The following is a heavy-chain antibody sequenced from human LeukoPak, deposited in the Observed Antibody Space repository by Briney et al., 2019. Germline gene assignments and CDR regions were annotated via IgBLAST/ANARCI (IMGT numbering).Heavy chain of an antibody. CDR2: ISSSGSTI. J-gene: IGHJ4*02. Sequence: GGSLRLSCAASGFTFSDYYMSWIRRAPGKGLEWVSYISSSGSTIYYADSVKGRFTISRDNAKNSLYLQMNSLSSEDTAVYFCATVEREYFDTSGYFDYWGQGTLVTVSS. D-gene: IGHD3-22*01. V-gene: IGHV3-11*01. CDR3: ATVEREYFDTSGYFDY. CDR1: GFTFSDYY.